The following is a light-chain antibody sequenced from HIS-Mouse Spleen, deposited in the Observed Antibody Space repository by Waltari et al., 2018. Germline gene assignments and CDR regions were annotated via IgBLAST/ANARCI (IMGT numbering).Light chain of an antibody. Sequence: QSVLTQPPSASGTPGQRVTISCSGSSPNIGSNYVYWYQQLPGTAPKLLIYRNNQRPSRVPDHVSGSKSGTSASLAISGLRSEDDADYYCAAWDDRLSGPVFGGGTKLAVL. J-gene: IGLJ3*02. CDR2: RNN. V-gene: IGLV1-47*01. CDR1: SPNIGSNY. CDR3: AAWDDRLSGPV.